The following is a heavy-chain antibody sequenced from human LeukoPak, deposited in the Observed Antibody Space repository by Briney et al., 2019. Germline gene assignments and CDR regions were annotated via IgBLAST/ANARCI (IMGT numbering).Heavy chain of an antibody. J-gene: IGHJ4*02. CDR2: ISGGGST. D-gene: IGHD6-13*01. CDR3: ARQQLVLDS. CDR1: GFTVSSNY. Sequence: GGSLRLSCAASGFTVSSNYMSWVRQAPGKGLEWVSVISGGGSTYYEDSVKGRFTISRDNSKNTLYLQMNSRKAEDTAVYYCARQQLVLDSWGQGTLVTVSS. V-gene: IGHV3-66*04.